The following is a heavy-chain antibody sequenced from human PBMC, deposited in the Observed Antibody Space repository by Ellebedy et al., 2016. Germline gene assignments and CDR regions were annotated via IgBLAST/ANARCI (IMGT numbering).Heavy chain of an antibody. CDR3: ARGHDASGYHSFDL. V-gene: IGHV3-74*01. CDR2: INTDGSGI. CDR1: GFSFRDYW. Sequence: GGSLRLXCAASGFSFRDYWMHWVRQAPGKGLVWVARINTDGSGIVYAESVTGRFTISRDHAKNTLYVQMNSLRAEDTAVYYCARGHDASGYHSFDLWGRGTLVTVSS. J-gene: IGHJ2*01. D-gene: IGHD3-22*01.